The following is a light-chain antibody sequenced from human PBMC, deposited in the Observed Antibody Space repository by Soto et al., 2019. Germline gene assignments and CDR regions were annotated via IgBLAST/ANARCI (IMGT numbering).Light chain of an antibody. CDR2: GAS. V-gene: IGKV3-20*01. CDR1: QSISSSY. Sequence: EIVLTQSPGTLSLSPGERATLSCRASQSISSSYLAWYQQKPGQAPGLLIYGASSRATGISDRFSGSGSGTDFTLTISRLEPEDFAVYYCQQYSSSRWTFGQGTKVEIK. CDR3: QQYSSSRWT. J-gene: IGKJ1*01.